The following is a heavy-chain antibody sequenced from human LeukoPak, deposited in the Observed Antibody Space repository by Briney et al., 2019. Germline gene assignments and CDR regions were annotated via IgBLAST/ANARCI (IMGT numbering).Heavy chain of an antibody. CDR3: ARNEAHYYDSSGFRAFDI. CDR2: IYYSGST. CDR1: GGSISSYY. Sequence: SETLSLTCTVSGGSISSYYWSWIRQPPGKGLEWIGYIYYSGSTNYNPSLKSRVTISVDTSKNQFSLRLSSVTAADTAVYYCARNEAHYYDSSGFRAFDIWGQGTMVTVSS. V-gene: IGHV4-59*01. J-gene: IGHJ3*02. D-gene: IGHD3-22*01.